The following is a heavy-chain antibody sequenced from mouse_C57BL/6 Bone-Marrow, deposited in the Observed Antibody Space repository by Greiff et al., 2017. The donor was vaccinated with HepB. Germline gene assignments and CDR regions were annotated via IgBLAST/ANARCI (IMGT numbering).Heavy chain of an antibody. V-gene: IGHV1-26*01. J-gene: IGHJ2*01. CDR3: GRGGIAENFDY. Sequence: EVQLQQSGPELVKPGASVKISCKASGYTFTDYYMNWVKQSHGKSLEWIGDINPNNGGTSYNQKFKGKPTLTVDKSSSAAYMELRSLTSEDAAVYYCGRGGIAENFDYWGQGTALTVSS. CDR1: GYTFTDYY. CDR2: INPNNGGT. D-gene: IGHD2-14*01.